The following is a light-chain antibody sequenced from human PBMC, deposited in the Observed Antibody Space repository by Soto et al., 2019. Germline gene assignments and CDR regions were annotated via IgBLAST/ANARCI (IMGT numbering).Light chain of an antibody. J-gene: IGKJ1*01. CDR3: HQYDTYSWT. V-gene: IGKV1-5*03. Sequence: DIQMTQSPSTLSASVGDTVTITCRAGQGISRWLAWYQQKPGRAPNLLIYEASTLESGVPSRFSGSGSGTDFTLTFTSLHTADFAAYYCHQYDTYSWTFGQGTKVVMK. CDR1: QGISRW. CDR2: EAS.